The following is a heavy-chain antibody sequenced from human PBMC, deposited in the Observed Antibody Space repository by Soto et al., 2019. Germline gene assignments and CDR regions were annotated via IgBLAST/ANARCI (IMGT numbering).Heavy chain of an antibody. V-gene: IGHV1-69*13. CDR1: GGTFSSYA. Sequence: SVKVSCKASGGTFSSYAISWVRQAPGQGLEWMGGIIPIFGTANYAQKFQGRVTITADESTSTAYMELSSLRSEDTAVYYCARDPSVKGGDILNGYLSWGQGNLVTVSS. J-gene: IGHJ5*02. CDR3: ARDPSVKGGDILNGYLS. CDR2: IIPIFGTA. D-gene: IGHD3-9*01.